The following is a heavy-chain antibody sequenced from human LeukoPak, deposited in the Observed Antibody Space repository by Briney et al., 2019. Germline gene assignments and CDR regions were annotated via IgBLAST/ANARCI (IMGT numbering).Heavy chain of an antibody. V-gene: IGHV1-2*02. Sequence: ASVKVSCKASGYTFTGYYIHWVRQAPGQGLEWMGWINPNTGGTNYAQKFQGRVTMTRDTSIRTDYMELSRLRSDDTAVFYCATPTVTNNWFDPWGQGTLVTVSP. D-gene: IGHD4-11*01. CDR3: ATPTVTNNWFDP. CDR1: GYTFTGYY. J-gene: IGHJ5*02. CDR2: INPNTGGT.